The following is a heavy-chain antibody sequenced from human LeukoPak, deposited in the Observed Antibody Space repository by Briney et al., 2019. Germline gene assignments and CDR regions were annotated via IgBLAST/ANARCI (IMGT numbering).Heavy chain of an antibody. J-gene: IGHJ6*04. V-gene: IGHV3-23*01. D-gene: IGHD3-3*01. CDR1: GFTFSSYA. Sequence: GGSLRLSCAASGFTFSSYAMSWVRQAPGKGLEWVSAISGSGGSTYYADSVKGRFTISRDNSKNTLYLQMNSLRAEDTAVYYCAKDLRRGDYGDYDFWSGYYLSVWGKGTTVTVSS. CDR3: AKDLRRGDYGDYDFWSGYYLSV. CDR2: ISGSGGST.